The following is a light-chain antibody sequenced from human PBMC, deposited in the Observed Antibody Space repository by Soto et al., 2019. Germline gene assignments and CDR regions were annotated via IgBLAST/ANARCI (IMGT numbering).Light chain of an antibody. Sequence: QSALTQPASVSGSPGQSSTISCTGTSRDVGGYNYVSWYQQHPGKAPKLMIFEVSNRPSGVSNRFSGSKSGNTASLTISGLQAEDEADYYCSSYTSNSTPVVFGGGTKLTVL. CDR2: EVS. CDR1: SRDVGGYNY. J-gene: IGLJ2*01. CDR3: SSYTSNSTPVV. V-gene: IGLV2-14*01.